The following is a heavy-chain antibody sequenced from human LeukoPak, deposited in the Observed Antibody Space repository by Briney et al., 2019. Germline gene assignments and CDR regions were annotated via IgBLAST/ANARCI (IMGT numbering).Heavy chain of an antibody. D-gene: IGHD3-10*01. J-gene: IGHJ4*02. CDR1: GGSISNYY. V-gene: IGHV4-59*01. CDR2: IYYTGSS. CDR3: ASSYGSGSYYSLDY. Sequence: SETLSLTCNVFGGSISNYYWSWMRQPPGKGLEWIGYIYYTGSSNYNPSLKSRVTISVDTSKNQFSLKLSSVTAADTAVYYCASSYGSGSYYSLDYWGQGTLVTVSS.